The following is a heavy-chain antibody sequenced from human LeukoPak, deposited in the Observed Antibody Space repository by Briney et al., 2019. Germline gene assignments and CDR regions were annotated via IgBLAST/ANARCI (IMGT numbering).Heavy chain of an antibody. D-gene: IGHD4-17*01. CDR1: RFTLTAYG. V-gene: IGHV3-20*04. Sequence: GGSLRLSCAASRFTLTAYGMTSGGQAPGKGLEWVSGINWNGGRTGYADSVKGRFTISRDNAKNSLYLQMNSLRAEDTALYYCARGFDYGDYTWFWGRGTLVTVSS. J-gene: IGHJ4*02. CDR2: INWNGGRT. CDR3: ARGFDYGDYTWF.